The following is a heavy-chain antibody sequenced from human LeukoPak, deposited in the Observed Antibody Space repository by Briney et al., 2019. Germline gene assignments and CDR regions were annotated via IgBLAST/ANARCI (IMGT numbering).Heavy chain of an antibody. CDR3: ARDGLYDSSGYYMDS. J-gene: IGHJ4*02. CDR2: IYYSGGT. CDR1: GGAISSYY. Sequence: PSETLSLTCTVSGGAISSYYWSWIRQPPGKGLEWIGYIYYSGGTKYNPSLMSRVTISVDRAQNQFSLSPSSVTAADTAVYYCARDGLYDSSGYYMDSWGQGTLVIVSS. D-gene: IGHD3-22*01. V-gene: IGHV4-59*01.